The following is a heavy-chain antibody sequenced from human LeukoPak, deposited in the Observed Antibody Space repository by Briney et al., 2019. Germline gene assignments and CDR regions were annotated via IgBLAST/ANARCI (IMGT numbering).Heavy chain of an antibody. D-gene: IGHD4-23*01. CDR2: INHSGST. J-gene: IGHJ4*02. V-gene: IGHV4-34*01. CDR1: GGSFSGYY. Sequence: SETLSLTRAVYGGSFSGYYWSWIRQPPGKGLEWIGEINHSGSTNYNPSLKSRVTISVDTSKNQFSLKLSSVTAADTAVYYCARSHRRFGNSGVYDYWGQGTLVTVSS. CDR3: ARSHRRFGNSGVYDY.